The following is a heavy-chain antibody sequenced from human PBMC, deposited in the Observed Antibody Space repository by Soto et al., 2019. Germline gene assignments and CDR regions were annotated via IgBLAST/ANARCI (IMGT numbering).Heavy chain of an antibody. D-gene: IGHD2-2*01. CDR1: GFTFDDYG. CDR3: AKVRGTYCTSTSCYFDY. V-gene: IGHV3-9*01. J-gene: IGHJ4*02. Sequence: GGFLRLSCAASGFTFDDYGRHWVRQAPGKGLEWVSGIRWNSGSIGYADAVKGRFTISRDNAKNSLYLQMNSLRAEDTALYYCAKVRGTYCTSTSCYFDYWGQGTLVTVSS. CDR2: IRWNSGSI.